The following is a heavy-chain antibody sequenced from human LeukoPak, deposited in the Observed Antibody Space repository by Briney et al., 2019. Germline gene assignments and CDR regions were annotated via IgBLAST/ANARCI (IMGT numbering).Heavy chain of an antibody. V-gene: IGHV3-73*01. Sequence: GGSLRLSCAASGFTFSGYAMHWVRQASGKGLEWVGRIRSKAHSYATAYAASVKGRFTISRDDSKNTAYLRMNSLKIEDTAVYYCTRHGGRDYYDSSEVAFDIWGQGTMVIVSS. CDR3: TRHGGRDYYDSSEVAFDI. J-gene: IGHJ3*02. CDR1: GFTFSGYA. CDR2: IRSKAHSYAT. D-gene: IGHD3-22*01.